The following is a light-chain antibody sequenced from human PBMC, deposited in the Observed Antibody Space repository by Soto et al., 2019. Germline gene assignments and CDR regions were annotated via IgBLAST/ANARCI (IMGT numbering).Light chain of an antibody. CDR1: QGISSY. Sequence: VIWMTQSPSLLSASTGDRVAISCRMSQGISSYLAWYQQKPGKAPELLIYAASTLQSGVPARFSGSGSATEFTLTISSLQSGDFAVYYCQQYNIWPPWTFGQGTKVDIK. CDR3: QQYNIWPPWT. V-gene: IGKV1D-8*03. J-gene: IGKJ1*01. CDR2: AAS.